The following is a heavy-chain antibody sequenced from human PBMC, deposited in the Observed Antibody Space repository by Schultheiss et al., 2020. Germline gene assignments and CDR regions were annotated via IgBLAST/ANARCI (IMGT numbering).Heavy chain of an antibody. V-gene: IGHV4-38-2*02. CDR2: IYYSGST. Sequence: SETLSLTCTVSGYSISSGYYWGWIRQPPGKGLEWIGYIYYSGSTNYNPSLKSRVTISVDTSKNQFSLKLSSVTAADTAVYYCAREWEGSGYYGAFDIWGQGTMVTVSS. CDR1: GYSISSGYY. D-gene: IGHD3-22*01. J-gene: IGHJ3*02. CDR3: AREWEGSGYYGAFDI.